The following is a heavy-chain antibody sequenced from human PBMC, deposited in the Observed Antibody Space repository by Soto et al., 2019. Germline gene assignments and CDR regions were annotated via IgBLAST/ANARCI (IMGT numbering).Heavy chain of an antibody. D-gene: IGHD2-2*01. CDR3: AKEVSAAAKGSGAFDI. CDR1: GFTFSSYA. J-gene: IGHJ3*02. V-gene: IGHV3-23*01. Sequence: GGSLRLSCAASGFTFSSYAMSWVRQAPGKGLEWVSAISGSGGSTYYADSVKGRFTISRDNSKNTLYLQMNSLRAEDTAVYYCAKEVSAAAKGSGAFDIWGQGTMVTVSS. CDR2: ISGSGGST.